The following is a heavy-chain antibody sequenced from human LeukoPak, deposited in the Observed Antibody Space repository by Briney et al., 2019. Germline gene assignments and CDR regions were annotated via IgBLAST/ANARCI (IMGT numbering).Heavy chain of an antibody. CDR2: INHSGST. J-gene: IGHJ4*02. Sequence: PSETLSLTCAVYGGSFSGYYWSWIRQPPGKGLEWIGEINHSGSTNYNPSLKSRVTISVDTSKNQFSLKLSSVTAADTAVYYCARGRNEIVVVPAAPNEYYFDYWGQGTLVTVSS. CDR1: GGSFSGYY. CDR3: ARGRNEIVVVPAAPNEYYFDY. D-gene: IGHD2-2*01. V-gene: IGHV4-34*01.